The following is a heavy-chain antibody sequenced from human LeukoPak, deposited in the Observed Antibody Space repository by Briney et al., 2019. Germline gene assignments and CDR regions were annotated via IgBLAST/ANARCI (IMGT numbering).Heavy chain of an antibody. CDR3: TRDAYNFNDFDY. Sequence: GRSLRLSCAVSEFTFSHFAMHWVRQAPGKGLEWVAVVSSHGNNGYYADSVKGRFTISRDNSKNTLYLQIDSLRAEDTAIYYCTRDAYNFNDFDYWGQGTLVTVSS. V-gene: IGHV3-30*01. CDR1: EFTFSHFA. CDR2: VSSHGNNG. D-gene: IGHD5-24*01. J-gene: IGHJ4*02.